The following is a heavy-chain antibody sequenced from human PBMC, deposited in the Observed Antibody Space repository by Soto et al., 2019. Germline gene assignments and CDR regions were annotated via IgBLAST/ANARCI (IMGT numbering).Heavy chain of an antibody. CDR1: GGSFSGYY. V-gene: IGHV4-34*01. CDR2: INHSGST. CDR3: ARSRMDYDFWSGLRFYGMDV. Sequence: SETLSLTCAVYGGSFSGYYWSWIRQPPGKGLEWIGEINHSGSTNYNPSLKSRVTISVDTSKNQFSLKLSSVTAADTAVYYCARSRMDYDFWSGLRFYGMDVWGQGTTVTVSS. D-gene: IGHD3-3*01. J-gene: IGHJ6*02.